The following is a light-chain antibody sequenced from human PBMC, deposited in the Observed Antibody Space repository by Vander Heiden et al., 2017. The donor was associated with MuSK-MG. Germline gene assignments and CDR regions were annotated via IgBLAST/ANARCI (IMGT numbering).Light chain of an antibody. CDR1: QSVSSN. CDR2: GAS. CDR3: QQDNNCPIT. J-gene: IGKJ5*01. Sequence: EIVMTQSPATLSVSPGERATLSCRASQSVSSNLAWYQQKPGQAPRLLIYGASTRATGIPARFSGSGSGTEFTLTISSLQSEDFAVYYCQQDNNCPITFGQGTQLEIK. V-gene: IGKV3-15*01.